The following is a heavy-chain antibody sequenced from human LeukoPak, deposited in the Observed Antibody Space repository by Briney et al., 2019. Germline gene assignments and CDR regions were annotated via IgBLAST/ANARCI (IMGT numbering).Heavy chain of an antibody. CDR3: ARDKRYSTVTGNWFDP. CDR1: GGSSSGYY. J-gene: IGHJ5*02. Sequence: SETLSLTCAVYGGSSSGYYWSWIRQPPGKGLEWIGEINHSGSTNYNPSLKSRVTISVDTSKNQFSLKLSSVTAADTAVYYCARDKRYSTVTGNWFDPWGQGTLVTVSS. V-gene: IGHV4-34*01. D-gene: IGHD4-17*01. CDR2: INHSGST.